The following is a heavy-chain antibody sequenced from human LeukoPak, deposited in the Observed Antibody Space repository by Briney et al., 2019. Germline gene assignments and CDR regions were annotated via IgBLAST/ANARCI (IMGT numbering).Heavy chain of an antibody. D-gene: IGHD3-9*01. CDR2: IRYDGSNK. Sequence: GGSLRLSCAASGFTFSSYGIHWVRQAPGKGLEWVAFIRYDGSNKYYADSVKGRFTISRDNSKNTLYLQMNSLRAEDTAVYYCAKDPRPMYYDILTGYYVGGWGQGTLVTVSS. CDR1: GFTFSSYG. V-gene: IGHV3-30*02. J-gene: IGHJ4*02. CDR3: AKDPRPMYYDILTGYYVGG.